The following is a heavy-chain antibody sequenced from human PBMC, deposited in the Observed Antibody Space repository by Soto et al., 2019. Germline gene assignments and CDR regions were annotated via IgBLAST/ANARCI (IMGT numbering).Heavy chain of an antibody. Sequence: ASVKVSCKASGYTFTGYYMHWVRQAPGQGLEWMGWINPNSGGTNYAQKFQGWVTMTRDTSISTAYMELSRLRSDDTAVYYCARGIAAREKNYYYYGMDVWGQGTTVTVSS. CDR1: GYTFTGYY. V-gene: IGHV1-2*04. CDR2: INPNSGGT. J-gene: IGHJ6*02. D-gene: IGHD6-6*01. CDR3: ARGIAAREKNYYYYGMDV.